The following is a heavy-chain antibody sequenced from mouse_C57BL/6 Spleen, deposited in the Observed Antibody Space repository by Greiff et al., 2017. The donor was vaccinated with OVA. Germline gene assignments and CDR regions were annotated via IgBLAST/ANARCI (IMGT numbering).Heavy chain of an antibody. D-gene: IGHD1-1*01. CDR3: ARSDYGSSYEAMDY. V-gene: IGHV1-69*01. CDR1: GYTFTSYW. Sequence: VQLQQPGAELVMPGASVKLSCKASGYTFTSYWMHWVKQRPGQGLEWIGEIDPSDSYTNYNQKFKGKSTLTVDKSSSTAYMQLSSLTSEDTAVYYCARSDYGSSYEAMDYWGQGTSVTVSS. CDR2: IDPSDSYT. J-gene: IGHJ4*01.